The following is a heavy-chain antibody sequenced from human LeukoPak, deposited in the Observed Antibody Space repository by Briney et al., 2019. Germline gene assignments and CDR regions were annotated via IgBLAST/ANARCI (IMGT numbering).Heavy chain of an antibody. CDR3: ARDDYNSGWD. CDR1: GFIFSTYW. J-gene: IGHJ4*02. V-gene: IGHV3-7*03. Sequence: GGSLRLSCAASGFIFSTYWMSWVRQAPGKGLEWVANIKQDGCEKYYVDSVKGRFTISRDNAKNSLYLQMNSLRADDTAVYYCARDDYNSGWDWGQGTLVTVSS. D-gene: IGHD6-19*01. CDR2: IKQDGCEK.